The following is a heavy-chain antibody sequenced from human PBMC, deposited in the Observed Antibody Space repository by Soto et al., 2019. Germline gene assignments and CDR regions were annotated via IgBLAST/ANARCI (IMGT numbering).Heavy chain of an antibody. CDR2: ISAYNGNT. J-gene: IGHJ6*02. D-gene: IGHD5-12*01. CDR3: ARDLWWLREDYYYYYGMDV. V-gene: IGHV1-18*01. CDR1: GYTFTSYG. Sequence: QVQLVQSGAEVKKPGASVKVSCKASGYTFTSYGISWVRQAPGQGLEWMGWISAYNGNTNYAQKLQGRVPMTTDTSTSTAYMERRSLRSDDTAVYYCARDLWWLREDYYYYYGMDVWGQGTTVTVSS.